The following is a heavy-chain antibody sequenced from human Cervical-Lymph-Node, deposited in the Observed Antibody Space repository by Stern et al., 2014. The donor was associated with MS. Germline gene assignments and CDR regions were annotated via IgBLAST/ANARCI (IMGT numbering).Heavy chain of an antibody. CDR3: AGRMSGITSRRSFGY. CDR2: IFDNGNT. Sequence: MQLVESGGGLVQPGGSLRLSCAPSGFSVSNNHMNWVRQAPGKALEWVSLIFDNGNTDYADYVKGRFTISRDKSKNTLYLQLNSLRTEDTAVYYCAGRMSGITSRRSFGYWGQGTLVTVSS. D-gene: IGHD5/OR15-5a*01. J-gene: IGHJ4*02. CDR1: GFSVSNNH. V-gene: IGHV3-66*02.